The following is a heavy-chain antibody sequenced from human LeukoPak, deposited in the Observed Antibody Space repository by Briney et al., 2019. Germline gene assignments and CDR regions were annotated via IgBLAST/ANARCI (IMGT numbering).Heavy chain of an antibody. CDR2: ISAYNGNT. CDR3: ARDQGYCGGDCRDAFDI. CDR1: GYTFTSYG. Sequence: ASVKLSCTASGYTFTSYGISWVRHAPGQGLEWMGWISAYNGNTNYAQKLQGRVTMTTDTSTSTAYMELRSLRSDDTAVYYCARDQGYCGGDCRDAFDIWGQGTMVTVSS. J-gene: IGHJ3*02. D-gene: IGHD2-21*02. V-gene: IGHV1-18*01.